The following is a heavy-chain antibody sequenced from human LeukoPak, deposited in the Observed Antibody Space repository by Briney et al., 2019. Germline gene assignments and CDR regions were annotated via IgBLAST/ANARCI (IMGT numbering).Heavy chain of an antibody. D-gene: IGHD3-10*01. Sequence: ASVKVSCKATGYTFTGYYMHWVRQAPGQGLEWMGWINPNSGGTNYAQKFQGRVTVTRDTSISTAYMELSRLRSDDTAVYYCARGYGSGSYYTPPYYYYVDVWGKGTTVTVSS. CDR3: ARGYGSGSYYTPPYYYYVDV. CDR2: INPNSGGT. CDR1: GYTFTGYY. J-gene: IGHJ6*03. V-gene: IGHV1-2*02.